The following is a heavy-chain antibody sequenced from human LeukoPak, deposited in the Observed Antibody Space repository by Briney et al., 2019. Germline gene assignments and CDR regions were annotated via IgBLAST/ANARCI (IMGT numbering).Heavy chain of an antibody. V-gene: IGHV4-39*07. CDR1: GGSISSSSYY. J-gene: IGHJ3*02. CDR2: IYHSGST. D-gene: IGHD3-22*01. CDR3: ARDQAAYYDRSGYHYSSTAAAFDI. Sequence: SETLSLTCTVSGGSISSSSYYWGWIRQPPGKGLEWIGSIYHSGSTYFHPSLKSRVTISVDTSKNQFSLKLSSVTAADTAVYYCARDQAAYYDRSGYHYSSTAAAFDIWGQGTVVTVSS.